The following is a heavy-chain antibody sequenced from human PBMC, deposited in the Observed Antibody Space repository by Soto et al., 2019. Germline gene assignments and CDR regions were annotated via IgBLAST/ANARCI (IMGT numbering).Heavy chain of an antibody. CDR1: GFTFSNCA. D-gene: IGHD6-19*01. CDR3: AKGNTSGWYFFDY. J-gene: IGHJ4*02. V-gene: IGHV3-23*01. CDR2: ISGTGRTT. Sequence: SGGSLRLSCEGSGFTFSNCAMSWVRQAPGKGLEWVSGISGTGRTTFYADSVKDRFTISRDNPKNTAYLEMTSLRAEDTAVYYCAKGNTSGWYFFDYWGQGTLVTVSS.